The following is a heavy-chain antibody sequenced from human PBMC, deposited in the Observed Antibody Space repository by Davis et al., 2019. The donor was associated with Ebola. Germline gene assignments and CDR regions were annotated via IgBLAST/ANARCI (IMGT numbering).Heavy chain of an antibody. Sequence: GGSLRLSCVASGFIFTNSPMHWVRQAPDKGLEWVGLIWYDGSVKYYGDSVKGRFTISRDNSKDILYLQMTSLRVEDTAVYYCATRFSNSDGALDIWGQGTLVTVSS. CDR3: ATRFSNSDGALDI. V-gene: IGHV3-33*08. J-gene: IGHJ3*02. CDR1: GFIFTNSP. CDR2: IWYDGSVK. D-gene: IGHD1-1*01.